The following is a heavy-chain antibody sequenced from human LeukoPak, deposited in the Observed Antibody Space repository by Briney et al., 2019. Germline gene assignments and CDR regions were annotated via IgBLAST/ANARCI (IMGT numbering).Heavy chain of an antibody. D-gene: IGHD1-26*01. CDR2: IIPIFGTA. CDR1: GGTFSSYA. J-gene: IGHJ3*02. Sequence: ASVKVSCKASGGTFSSYAISWVRQAPGQGLEWMGGIIPIFGTANYAQKFQGRVTITADESTSTAYMELSSLRSEDTAVYYCARVRDYDTLVGEAFDIWGQGTMVTVSS. CDR3: ARVRDYDTLVGEAFDI. V-gene: IGHV1-69*13.